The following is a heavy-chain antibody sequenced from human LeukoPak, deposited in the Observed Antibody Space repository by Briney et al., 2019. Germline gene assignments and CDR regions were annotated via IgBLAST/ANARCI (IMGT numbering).Heavy chain of an antibody. CDR3: ARGGGHAVTTGSLDY. V-gene: IGHV4-61*08. D-gene: IGHD4-17*01. Sequence: SETLSLTCAVSGGSISSGGYSWSWIRQPPGKGLEWIGYIYYSGSTNYNPSLKSRVTISVDTSKNQFSLKLSSVTAADTAVYYCARGGGHAVTTGSLDYWGQGTLVTVSS. CDR1: GGSISSGGYS. CDR2: IYYSGST. J-gene: IGHJ4*02.